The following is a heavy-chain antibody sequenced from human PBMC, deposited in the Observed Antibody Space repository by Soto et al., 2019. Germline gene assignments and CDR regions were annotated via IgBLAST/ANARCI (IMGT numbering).Heavy chain of an antibody. CDR2: IWYDGSNK. V-gene: IGHV3-33*01. D-gene: IGHD2-15*01. Sequence: GGSLRLSCAASGFTFSSYGMHWVRQAPGRGLEWVAVIWYDGSNKYYADSVKGRFTISRDNSKNTLYLQMNSLRAEDTAVYYCARDLRDCSGGSCYNPYYYYYGMDVWGQGTTVTVSS. CDR1: GFTFSSYG. CDR3: ARDLRDCSGGSCYNPYYYYYGMDV. J-gene: IGHJ6*02.